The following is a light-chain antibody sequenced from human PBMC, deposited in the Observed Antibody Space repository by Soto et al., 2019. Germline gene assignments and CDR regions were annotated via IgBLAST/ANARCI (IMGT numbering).Light chain of an antibody. CDR3: QHYDNLTLT. Sequence: DIQMTQSPSSMSASVGDRVTITCQASQDISKYLNWYQQKPGRAPKLLIYDASNLEIGVPSRFSGSGSGTDCTLTISSLQKEDSATYYCQHYDNLTLTFGGGTKVDIK. CDR1: QDISKY. V-gene: IGKV1-33*01. J-gene: IGKJ4*01. CDR2: DAS.